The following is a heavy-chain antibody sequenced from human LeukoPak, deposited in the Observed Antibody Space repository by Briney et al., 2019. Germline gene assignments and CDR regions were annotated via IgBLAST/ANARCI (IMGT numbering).Heavy chain of an antibody. V-gene: IGHV3-74*01. Sequence: LGGSLRLSCAASGFTLSNYWMHWVRQGSGKGLVWVSRISTDGNTTNYADSVKGRFTISRDNAKNTLYLQMSSLTAEDTAVYYCTRDVGFYGSGSYYRDWGQGSLVTVSS. CDR1: GFTLSNYW. CDR3: TRDVGFYGSGSYYRD. CDR2: ISTDGNTT. J-gene: IGHJ4*02. D-gene: IGHD3-10*01.